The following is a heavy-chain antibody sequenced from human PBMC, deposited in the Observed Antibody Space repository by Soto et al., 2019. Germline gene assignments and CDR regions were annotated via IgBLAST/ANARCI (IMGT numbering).Heavy chain of an antibody. J-gene: IGHJ5*02. CDR2: ISYDGSNK. CDR1: GFTLSSYG. Sequence: VQLVESGGGVVQPGRSLRLSCAASGFTLSSYGMHWVRQAPGKGLEWVAVISYDGSNKYYADSVKGRFTISRDNSKNTLYLQMNSLRAEDTAVYYCAKPAWARGDWFDPWGQGTLVTVSS. CDR3: AKPAWARGDWFDP. V-gene: IGHV3-30*18. D-gene: IGHD3-10*01.